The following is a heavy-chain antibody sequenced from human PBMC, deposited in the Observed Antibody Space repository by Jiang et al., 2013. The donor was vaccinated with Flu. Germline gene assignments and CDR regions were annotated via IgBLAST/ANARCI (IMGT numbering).Heavy chain of an antibody. CDR3: ARSSAGALGWGPGDFDS. Sequence: VKPSETLSLKCTVSGGSISSSSYYWDWIRQPPGKGLEWVATIYFRGKTYYSPSLKSRVTVSIDTSENQFSLHMSSVTAADTAVYYCARSSAGALGWGPGDFDSWGRGTLVTVSS. D-gene: IGHD4/OR15-4a*01. V-gene: IGHV4-39*01. CDR1: GGSISSSSYY. J-gene: IGHJ4*02. CDR2: IYFRGKT.